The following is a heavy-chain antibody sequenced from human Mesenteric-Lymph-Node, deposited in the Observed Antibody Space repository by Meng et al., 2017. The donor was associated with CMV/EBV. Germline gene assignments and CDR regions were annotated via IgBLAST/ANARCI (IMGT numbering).Heavy chain of an antibody. J-gene: IGHJ3*02. CDR2: INSDGSNT. CDR1: GFTFSSYW. D-gene: IGHD1-26*01. CDR3: ARTGLSSGSYYAFDI. V-gene: IGHV3-74*01. Sequence: GESLKISCAASGFTFSSYWMHWVRQAPGKGLVWVSRINSDGSNTNYADSVKGRFTISRDNAKNTLYLQMNSLRAEDTAVYYCARTGLSSGSYYAFDIWGQGTMVT.